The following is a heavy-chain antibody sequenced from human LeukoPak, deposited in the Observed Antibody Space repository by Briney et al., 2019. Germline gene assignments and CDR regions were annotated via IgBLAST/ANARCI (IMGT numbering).Heavy chain of an antibody. D-gene: IGHD2-2*01. Sequence: ASVKVSCKASGYTFTSYGISWVRQAPGQGLEWMGWISAYYGNTNYAQKLQGRVTMTTDTSTSTAYMELRSLRSDDTAVYYCARDGYQLLLDAFDIWGQGTMVTVSS. J-gene: IGHJ3*02. CDR1: GYTFTSYG. CDR3: ARDGYQLLLDAFDI. CDR2: ISAYYGNT. V-gene: IGHV1-18*04.